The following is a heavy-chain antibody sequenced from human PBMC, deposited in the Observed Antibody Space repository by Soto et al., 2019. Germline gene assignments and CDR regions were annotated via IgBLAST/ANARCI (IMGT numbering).Heavy chain of an antibody. CDR3: ARDGYCSSTSCELEDY. CDR2: ISAYNGNT. Sequence: QVQLVQSGAEVKKPGASVKVSCKASGYTFTSYGISWVRQAPGQGLEWMGWISAYNGNTNYAQKLQGRVTMTTETSTSTAYMELRSLRPDDTAVYYCARDGYCSSTSCELEDYWGQGTLVTVSS. J-gene: IGHJ4*02. V-gene: IGHV1-18*01. D-gene: IGHD2-2*03. CDR1: GYTFTSYG.